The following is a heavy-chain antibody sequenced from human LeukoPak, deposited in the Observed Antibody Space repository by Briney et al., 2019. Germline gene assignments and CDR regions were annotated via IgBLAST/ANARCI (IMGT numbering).Heavy chain of an antibody. Sequence: PGGSLRLSCAASGFTFSSYEMNWVRQAPGKGLEWVSAISGSGGSTYYADSVKGRFTISRDNSKNTLYLQMNSLRAEDTAVYYCAKDQTRNYYGSGSYDYWGQGTLVTVSS. J-gene: IGHJ4*02. CDR2: ISGSGGST. CDR1: GFTFSSYE. D-gene: IGHD3-10*01. V-gene: IGHV3-23*01. CDR3: AKDQTRNYYGSGSYDY.